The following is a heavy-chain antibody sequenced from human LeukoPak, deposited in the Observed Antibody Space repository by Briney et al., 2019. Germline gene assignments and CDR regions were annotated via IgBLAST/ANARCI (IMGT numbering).Heavy chain of an antibody. CDR3: ARLMGSWSEVDY. CDR1: GDSFKNYY. Sequence: SETLSLTCAVYGDSFKNYYWTWIRQPPAKGLEWIGEINHSGSTNYNPSLKSRVTISVDTSKNQFSLKLSSVTAADTAVYYCARLMGSWSEVDYWGQGTLVTVSS. J-gene: IGHJ4*02. D-gene: IGHD2-15*01. CDR2: INHSGST. V-gene: IGHV4-34*01.